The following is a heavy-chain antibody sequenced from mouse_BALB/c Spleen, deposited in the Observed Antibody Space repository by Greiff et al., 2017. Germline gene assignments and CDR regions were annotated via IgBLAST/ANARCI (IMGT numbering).Heavy chain of an antibody. CDR1: GFTFSNYW. D-gene: IGHD2-1*01. CDR2: IRLKSNNYAT. Sequence: EVKVVESGGGLVQPGGSMKLSCVASGFTFSNYWMNWVRQSPEKGLEWVAEIRLKSNNYATHYAESVKGRFTISRDDSKSSVYLQMNNLRAEDTGIYYCTRRVYYGNYFDYWGQGTTLTVSS. J-gene: IGHJ2*01. V-gene: IGHV6-6*02. CDR3: TRRVYYGNYFDY.